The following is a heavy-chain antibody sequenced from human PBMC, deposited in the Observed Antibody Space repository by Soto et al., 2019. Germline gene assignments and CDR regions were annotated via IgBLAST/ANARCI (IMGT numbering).Heavy chain of an antibody. Sequence: GGSLRLSCLASGFTFSDYAMTWVRHVPGRGLEWVASLDGAGGSTYYADSVRGRFTISRDNSQNTLFLQMKRLTVDDTAIYYCTAPRDEYGSGVSWFTYGMDIWGQGTTVTVSS. CDR1: GFTFSDYA. D-gene: IGHD3-10*01. J-gene: IGHJ6*02. CDR2: LDGAGGST. V-gene: IGHV3-23*01. CDR3: TAPRDEYGSGVSWFTYGMDI.